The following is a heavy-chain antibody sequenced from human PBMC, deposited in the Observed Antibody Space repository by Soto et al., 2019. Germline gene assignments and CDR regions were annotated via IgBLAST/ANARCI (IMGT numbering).Heavy chain of an antibody. V-gene: IGHV4-39*01. CDR2: INHSGST. Sequence: PSETLSLTCTVSDGSMNSDSSYWGWIRQPPGKGLEWIGVINHSGSTYHNLSLKGRVTMSVDASRNQFSLKLTSMTAADTAVYYCARLGGYVSVGYYYLWDSWGQGTLVTVSS. CDR3: ARLGGYVSVGYYYLWDS. J-gene: IGHJ4*02. CDR1: DGSMNSDSSY. D-gene: IGHD3-22*01.